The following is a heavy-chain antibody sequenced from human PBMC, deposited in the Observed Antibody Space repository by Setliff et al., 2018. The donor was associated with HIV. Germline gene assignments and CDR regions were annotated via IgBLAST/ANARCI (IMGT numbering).Heavy chain of an antibody. CDR1: GGSFSGYY. Sequence: SETLSLTCAVYGGSFSGYYWSWIRQPPGKGLEWIGEINHSGITNYNPSLKSRVTISVDTSKNQFSLKVRSVTAADTAVYYCARMDSSTWPDYYFYCMDVWGQGTTVTVSS. J-gene: IGHJ6*02. V-gene: IGHV4-34*01. CDR3: ARMDSSTWPDYYFYCMDV. D-gene: IGHD2-2*01. CDR2: INHSGIT.